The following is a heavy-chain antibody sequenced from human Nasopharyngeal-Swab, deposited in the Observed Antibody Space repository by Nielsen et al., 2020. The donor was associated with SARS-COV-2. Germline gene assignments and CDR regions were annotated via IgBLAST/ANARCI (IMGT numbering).Heavy chain of an antibody. Sequence: GESLKISCAASGFTFGRYSMHWVRQAPGKGLEYVSAIGGNKAETYYADSVKGRFTISRDNSKNILYLQMGTLRPEDTAVYYCATERGNWFYFDYWGHGTLVTVSS. V-gene: IGHV3-64*02. J-gene: IGHJ4*01. CDR1: GFTFGRYS. CDR2: IGGNKAET. CDR3: ATERGNWFYFDY. D-gene: IGHD3-9*01.